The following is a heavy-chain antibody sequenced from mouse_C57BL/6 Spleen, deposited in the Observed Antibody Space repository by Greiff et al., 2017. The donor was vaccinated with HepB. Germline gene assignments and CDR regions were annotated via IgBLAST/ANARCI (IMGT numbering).Heavy chain of an antibody. J-gene: IGHJ2*01. Sequence: DVKLVESGGGLVKPGASLKLSCAASGFTFSDYGMHWVRQAPEKGLEWVAYISSGSSTIYYADTVKGRFTISRDNAKNTLFLQMHSLRSEDTAMYYCERNYDSFDYWGQGTTLTVSS. CDR1: GFTFSDYG. CDR3: ERNYDSFDY. V-gene: IGHV5-17*01. CDR2: ISSGSSTI. D-gene: IGHD2-4*01.